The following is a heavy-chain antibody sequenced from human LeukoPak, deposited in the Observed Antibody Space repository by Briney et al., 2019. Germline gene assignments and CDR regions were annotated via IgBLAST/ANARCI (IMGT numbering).Heavy chain of an antibody. CDR1: GYTLTELS. CDR3: ATLRHLWSDRDAFDI. J-gene: IGHJ3*02. D-gene: IGHD3-3*01. CDR2: FDPEDGET. Sequence: ASVKVSCKVSGYTLTELSMYWVRQAPGKGLEWMGGFDPEDGETIYAQKFQGRVTMTEDTSTDTAYMELSSLRSEDTAVYYCATLRHLWSDRDAFDIWGQGTMVTVSS. V-gene: IGHV1-24*01.